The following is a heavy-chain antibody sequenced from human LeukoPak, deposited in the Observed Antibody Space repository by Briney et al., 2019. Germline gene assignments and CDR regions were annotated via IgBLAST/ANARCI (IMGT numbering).Heavy chain of an antibody. V-gene: IGHV3-11*01. J-gene: IGHJ6*02. D-gene: IGHD1-26*01. CDR1: GFTFSDYY. CDR2: ISSSGSTI. CDR3: ARDSRSGSYSDSYYGMDV. Sequence: GGSLRLSCAASGFTFSDYYMSWIRQAPGKGLEWVSYISSSGSTIYYADSVKGRFTISRDNAKNSLYLQMNSLRAEDTAVYYCARDSRSGSYSDSYYGMDVWGQGTTVTVSS.